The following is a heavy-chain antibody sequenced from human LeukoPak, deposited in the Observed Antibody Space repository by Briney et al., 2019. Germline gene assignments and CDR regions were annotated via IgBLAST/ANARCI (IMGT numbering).Heavy chain of an antibody. J-gene: IGHJ4*02. CDR3: ARGVQPSLDY. D-gene: IGHD6-6*01. Sequence: ASVKVSCKASGYTFTHYGITWVRQAPGQGLEWMGWISGYNGNTNYAQKFQGRVTMTRDTSISTAYMELSRLRSDDTAVYYCARGVQPSLDYWGQGTLVTVSS. CDR2: ISGYNGNT. CDR1: GYTFTHYG. V-gene: IGHV1-18*01.